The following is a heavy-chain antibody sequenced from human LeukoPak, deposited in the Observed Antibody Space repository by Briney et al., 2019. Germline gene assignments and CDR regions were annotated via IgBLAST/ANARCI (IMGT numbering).Heavy chain of an antibody. CDR1: GFTFSTFW. Sequence: GGSLRLSCAASGFTFSTFWMAWVRQAPGKGLEWVANIKQDGSERYHADSVEGRFIISRDNAKNSLFLQMNSLRAEDTAVYYCAKDLHRYYDSSGYFDYWGQGTLVTVSS. CDR2: IKQDGSER. CDR3: AKDLHRYYDSSGYFDY. V-gene: IGHV3-7*01. D-gene: IGHD3-22*01. J-gene: IGHJ4*02.